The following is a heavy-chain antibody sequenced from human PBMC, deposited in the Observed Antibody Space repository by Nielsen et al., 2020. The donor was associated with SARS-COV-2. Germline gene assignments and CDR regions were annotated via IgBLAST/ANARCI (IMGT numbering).Heavy chain of an antibody. CDR3: AKGSDFTGFDS. D-gene: IGHD1-14*01. CDR1: GFTSKSYA. CDR2: FIDNDGPA. J-gene: IGHJ4*02. Sequence: GGSLRLSCAASGFTSKSYAMPWVRQARGRGLEWVSTFIDNDGPAYHPDSVKGRFTISRDNSNSTLFLQMNSLRVEDTALYYCAKGSDFTGFDSWGRGTLVTVSS. V-gene: IGHV3-23*01.